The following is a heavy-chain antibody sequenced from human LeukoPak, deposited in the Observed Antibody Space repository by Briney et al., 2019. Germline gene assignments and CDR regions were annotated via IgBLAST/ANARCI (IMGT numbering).Heavy chain of an antibody. CDR3: ARATPPPYYDFWSGYYVPDV. D-gene: IGHD3-3*01. V-gene: IGHV1-18*01. Sequence: ASVKVSCKASGYTFTSYGISWVRQAPRQGLEWMGWISAYNGNTNYAQKLQGRVTMTTDTSTSTAYMELRSLRSDDTAVYYCARATPPPYYDFWSGYYVPDVWGKGTTVTVSS. CDR1: GYTFTSYG. CDR2: ISAYNGNT. J-gene: IGHJ6*04.